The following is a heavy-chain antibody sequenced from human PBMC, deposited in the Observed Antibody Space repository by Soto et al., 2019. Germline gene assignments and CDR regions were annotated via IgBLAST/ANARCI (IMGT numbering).Heavy chain of an antibody. Sequence: SETLSLTCAVSGGSFTSNNWWTWVRQPPGQGLEWIGEIYRTGSTNYNPSLKSRVTISLDKSENQFSLKVTSLTAADTAVYYCASRDPGTSVDYWGHGTLVTVSS. CDR2: IYRTGST. CDR3: ASRDPGTSVDY. CDR1: GGSFTSNNW. V-gene: IGHV4-4*02. J-gene: IGHJ4*01. D-gene: IGHD1-7*01.